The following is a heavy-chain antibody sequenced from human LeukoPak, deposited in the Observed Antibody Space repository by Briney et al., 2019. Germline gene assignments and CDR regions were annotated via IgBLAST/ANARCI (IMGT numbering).Heavy chain of an antibody. CDR2: IYYSGST. J-gene: IGHJ4*02. CDR1: GGSISSGGYD. D-gene: IGHD3-10*01. V-gene: IGHV4-31*03. CDR3: ARVFYVSGSWGRGLYFDY. Sequence: SQTLSLTCTVSGGSISSGGYDWSWIRQHPGKGLEWVGYIYYSGSTYYNPSLKSRVTISVDTSKNQFSLKLSSVTAADTAVYYCARVFYVSGSWGRGLYFDYWGQGTLVTVSS.